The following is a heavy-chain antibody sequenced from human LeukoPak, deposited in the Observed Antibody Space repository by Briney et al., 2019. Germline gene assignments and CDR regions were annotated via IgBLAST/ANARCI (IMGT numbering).Heavy chain of an antibody. CDR3: ARGDHISGYLNPPDY. CDR2: IIPMFGTA. CDR1: GGTFSSHA. Sequence: GASVKVSCKASGGTFSSHAITWVRQAPGQGLEWMGGIIPMFGTADYPQKFQGRVTITTDESMSTAYMELSSLRSEDSAVYFCARGDHISGYLNPPDYWGQGTLVTVSS. J-gene: IGHJ4*02. V-gene: IGHV1-69*05. D-gene: IGHD3-22*01.